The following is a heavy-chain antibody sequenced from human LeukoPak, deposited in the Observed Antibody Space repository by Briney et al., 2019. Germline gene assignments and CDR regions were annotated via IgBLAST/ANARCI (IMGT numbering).Heavy chain of an antibody. Sequence: PGGSLRLSCLASGFTFSSYAMSWVRQAPGKGLEGVSAICGSGGSTYYADSGKGRFTISRDNSENTQYLQMNSLRGEDTAVYYWAKAEMATIGRNFDYWGQGTLVTVSS. CDR1: GFTFSSYA. D-gene: IGHD5-24*01. J-gene: IGHJ4*02. CDR2: ICGSGGST. CDR3: AKAEMATIGRNFDY. V-gene: IGHV3-23*01.